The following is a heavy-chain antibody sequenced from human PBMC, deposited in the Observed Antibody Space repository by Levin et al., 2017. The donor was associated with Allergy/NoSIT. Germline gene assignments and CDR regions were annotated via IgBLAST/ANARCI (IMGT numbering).Heavy chain of an antibody. CDR2: IYYDASA. D-gene: IGHD2/OR15-2a*01. CDR1: GGPISDDSYY. V-gene: IGHV4-39*07. CDR3: AGEPNSPYYYHYGLDV. Sequence: ESLKISCTVSGGPISDDSYYWAWVRQPPGRGLEWLGSIYYDASAYYNPSLKTRLTISVDTSKNQFSLRVNSVTAADTAVYYCAGEPNSPYYYHYGLDVWGQGTTVTVSS. J-gene: IGHJ6*02.